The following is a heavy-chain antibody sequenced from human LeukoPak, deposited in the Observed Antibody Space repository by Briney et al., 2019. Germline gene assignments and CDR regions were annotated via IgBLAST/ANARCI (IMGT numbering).Heavy chain of an antibody. D-gene: IGHD6-19*01. CDR3: ARDGIAVADAPGGYYYMDV. J-gene: IGHJ6*03. CDR1: GFTFSSYA. Sequence: PGGSLRLSCAASGFTFSSYAMHWVRQAPGKGLEWVAVISYDGSNKYYADSVKGRFTISRDNSKNTLYLQMNSLRAEDTAGYYCARDGIAVADAPGGYYYMDVWGKGTTVTVSS. V-gene: IGHV3-30*01. CDR2: ISYDGSNK.